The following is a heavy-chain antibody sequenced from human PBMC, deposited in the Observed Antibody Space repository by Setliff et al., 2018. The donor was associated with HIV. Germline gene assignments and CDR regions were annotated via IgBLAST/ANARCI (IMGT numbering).Heavy chain of an antibody. CDR1: GFSFNNYY. CDR2: TTNKANNYIR. Sequence: PGGSLRLSCIASGFSFNNYYMTWVRQAPGKGLEWVGRTTNKANNYIREYAASVQGRFTISRDDSNDSLFLQMNNLKTEDTSFYYCVRAAAGLDIWSQGNLVTVSS. CDR3: VRAAAGLDI. J-gene: IGHJ4*02. V-gene: IGHV3-72*01.